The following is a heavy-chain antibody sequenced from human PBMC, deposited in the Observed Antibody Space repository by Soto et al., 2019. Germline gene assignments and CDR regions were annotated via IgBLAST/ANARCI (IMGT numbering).Heavy chain of an antibody. Sequence: QVQLVQSGTEVKKPGASVKVSCKASGYTFTNYDVNWVRQAPGQGLEWMGWISAHNGNTYYVQKFKGRVTMTTDTSTNTAYLELRSLRSDDTAVYYCARESWQWLDSWGQGTLVTISP. CDR3: ARESWQWLDS. CDR1: GYTFTNYD. J-gene: IGHJ5*01. V-gene: IGHV1-18*01. D-gene: IGHD3-10*01. CDR2: ISAHNGNT.